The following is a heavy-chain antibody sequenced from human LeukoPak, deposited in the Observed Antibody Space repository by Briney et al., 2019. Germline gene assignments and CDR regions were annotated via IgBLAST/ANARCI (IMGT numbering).Heavy chain of an antibody. V-gene: IGHV1-18*01. CDR1: GYTFSNYG. CDR2: ISGQTGKT. Sequence: ASVKVSCKVSGYTFSNYGISWVRQATGRGLEWMGWISGQTGKTKQAQKFQGRITLTTDSATNTAYMELRSLTSDDTAVYYCARDLAFPGSYGSAEFYFDFWGQGALVTVSS. CDR3: ARDLAFPGSYGSAEFYFDF. J-gene: IGHJ4*02. D-gene: IGHD1-26*01.